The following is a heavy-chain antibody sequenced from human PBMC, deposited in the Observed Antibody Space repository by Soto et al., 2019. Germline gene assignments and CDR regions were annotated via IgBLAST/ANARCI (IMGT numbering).Heavy chain of an antibody. CDR1: GFTFSSYW. V-gene: IGHV3-7*01. D-gene: IGHD3-10*01. CDR3: VRYGGHAERAWFDP. Sequence: SGGSLRLSCAASGFTFSSYWMSWVGLAPGKGLEWVANINEDGSEKYYVDSVKGRFTISRDNAKNSLYLQMNSLRAEDTAVYFCVRYGGHAERAWFDPWGQGTLVTVSS. J-gene: IGHJ5*02. CDR2: INEDGSEK.